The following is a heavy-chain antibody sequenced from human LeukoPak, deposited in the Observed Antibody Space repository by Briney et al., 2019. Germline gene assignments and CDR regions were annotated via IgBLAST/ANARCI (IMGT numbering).Heavy chain of an antibody. CDR1: GGTFSSYA. CDR3: AAPTTMTKPY. J-gene: IGHJ4*02. CDR2: IIPILAIA. Sequence: ASVKVSCKASGGTFSSYAISWVRQAPGQGLEWMERIIPILAIANYAQKFQGRVTSTADKSTSTAYMELSSLRSEDTAVYYCAAPTTMTKPYWGQGTLVTVSS. V-gene: IGHV1-69*04. D-gene: IGHD4-17*01.